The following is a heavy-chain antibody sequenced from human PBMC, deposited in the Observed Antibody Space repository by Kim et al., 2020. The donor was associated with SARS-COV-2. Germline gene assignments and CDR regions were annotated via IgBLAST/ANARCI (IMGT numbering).Heavy chain of an antibody. CDR3: ARVAFYYYSGRYYNVQLDP. D-gene: IGHD3-10*01. CDR2: DYHSGTT. V-gene: IGHV4-4*02. J-gene: IGHJ5*02. CDR1: GGSISTNNW. Sequence: SETLSLTCAVSGGSISTNNWWTWVRQPPGQGLEWLGEDYHSGTTNYNASLKSLVIISVDKYKNEFYLNLNSVTAADTAVYYCARVAFYYYSGRYYNVQLDPGGQGTLVTVSS.